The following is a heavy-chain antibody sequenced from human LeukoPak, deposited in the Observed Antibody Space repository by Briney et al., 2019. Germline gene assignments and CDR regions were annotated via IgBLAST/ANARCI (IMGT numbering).Heavy chain of an antibody. D-gene: IGHD2/OR15-2a*01. CDR1: GESSSGYY. V-gene: IGHV4-34*01. CDR2: IKHSGSA. J-gene: IGHJ6*03. CDR3: ARGVGYFRYGRYYYMDV. Sequence: SETLSLTCSVFGESSSGYYWTWIRQPPGKGLEWIGEIKHSGSANYSPSLKSRVTISVDTSKNQFSLKLSSVTAADTAVYYCARGVGYFRYGRYYYMDVWGKGTTVTVSS.